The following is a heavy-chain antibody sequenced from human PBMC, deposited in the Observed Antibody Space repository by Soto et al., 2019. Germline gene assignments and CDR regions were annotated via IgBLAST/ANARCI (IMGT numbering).Heavy chain of an antibody. CDR2: IYYSGST. V-gene: IGHV4-31*03. J-gene: IGHJ5*02. CDR1: GGSISSGGYY. D-gene: IGHD5-12*01. CDR3: ARVGMATIDPDWFDP. Sequence: QVQLQESGPGLVKPSQTLSLTGTVSGGSISSGGYYWSWIRQHPGKGLEWIGYIYYSGSTYYNPSLKSRVTISVDTSKNQFSLKLSSVTAADTAVYYCARVGMATIDPDWFDPWGQGTLVTVSS.